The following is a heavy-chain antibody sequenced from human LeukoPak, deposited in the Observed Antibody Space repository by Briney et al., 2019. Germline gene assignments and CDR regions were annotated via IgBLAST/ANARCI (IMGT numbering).Heavy chain of an antibody. CDR2: ISSGSSAI. J-gene: IGHJ4*02. CDR3: ARGHTAVTRHFDF. V-gene: IGHV3-21*01. D-gene: IGHD4-17*01. Sequence: GGSLRLSCEASGFTFTTYSMTWVRQAPGKGLEWVSIISSGSSAIFSADALKGRFTISRDDAKNSLYLDMNSLRAEDTAVYYCARGHTAVTRHFDFWGQGTLVTVSS. CDR1: GFTFTTYS.